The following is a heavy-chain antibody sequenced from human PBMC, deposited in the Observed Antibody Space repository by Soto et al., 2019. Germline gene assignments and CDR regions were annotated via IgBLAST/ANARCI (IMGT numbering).Heavy chain of an antibody. V-gene: IGHV1-69*13. CDR3: ARRGILRYFDWSFDY. CDR1: GGTFSSYA. CDR2: IIPIFGTA. J-gene: IGHJ4*02. D-gene: IGHD3-9*01. Sequence: SVKVSCKASGGTFSSYAISWVRQAPGQGLEWMGGIIPIFGTANYAQKFQGRVTITADESTSTAYMELSSLRSEDTAVYYCARRGILRYFDWSFDYWGQGTLVTVSS.